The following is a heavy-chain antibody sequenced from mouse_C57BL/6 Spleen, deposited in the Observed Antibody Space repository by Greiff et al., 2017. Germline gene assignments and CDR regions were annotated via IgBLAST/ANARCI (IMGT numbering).Heavy chain of an antibody. CDR1: GYTFTSYW. V-gene: IGHV1-52*01. CDR3: AIADYGSRYYFDY. D-gene: IGHD1-1*01. CDR2: IDPSDSET. J-gene: IGHJ2*01. Sequence: QVQLQQPGAELVRPGSSVKLSCKASGYTFTSYWMHWVKQRPIQGLEWIGNIDPSDSETHYNQKFKDKATLTVDKSSSTAYMQLSSLTSEDSAVYYCAIADYGSRYYFDYWGQGTTLTVSS.